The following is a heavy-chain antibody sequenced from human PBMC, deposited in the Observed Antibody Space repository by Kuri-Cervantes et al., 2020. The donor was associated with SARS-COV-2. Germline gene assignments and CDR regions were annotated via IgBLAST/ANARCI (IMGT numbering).Heavy chain of an antibody. CDR2: INPSGGSA. J-gene: IGHJ5*02. CDR3: ATIVGATYWFDP. D-gene: IGHD1-26*01. CDR1: GYTFTGYY. Sequence: ASVKVSCKASGYTFTGYYMHWVRQAPGQGLEWMGIINPSGGSAIYAQKFQGRVTMTEDTSTDTAYMELSSLRSEDTAVYHCATIVGATYWFDPWGQGTLVTVSS. V-gene: IGHV1-46*01.